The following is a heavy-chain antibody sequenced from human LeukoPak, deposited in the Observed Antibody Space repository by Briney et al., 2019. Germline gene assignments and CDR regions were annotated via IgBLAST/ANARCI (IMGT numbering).Heavy chain of an antibody. J-gene: IGHJ2*01. CDR1: GYSFTSFD. Sequence: ASVKVSCKASGYSFTSFDINWVRRATGQGLEWMGWMNPNSGSAGYAQKFQGRVIMTGNTSISTAYMELSGLRSDDTAVYYCARETTVSTTFDLWGRGTLVTVSS. CDR3: ARETTVSTTFDL. D-gene: IGHD5/OR15-5a*01. CDR2: MNPNSGSA. V-gene: IGHV1-8*02.